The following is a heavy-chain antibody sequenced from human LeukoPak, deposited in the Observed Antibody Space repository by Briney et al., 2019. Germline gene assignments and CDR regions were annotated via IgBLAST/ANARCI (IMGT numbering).Heavy chain of an antibody. CDR1: GDSFSDNF. CDR3: ARGEMAYSY. CDR2: INHSGST. V-gene: IGHV4-34*01. Sequence: SETLSLTCAVSGDSFSDNFWSWIRQPPGKGLEWIGEINHSGSTNYNPSLKSRVTISVDTSKNQFSLKLSSVTAADTAVYYCARGEMAYSYWGQGTLVTVSS. D-gene: IGHD5-24*01. J-gene: IGHJ4*02.